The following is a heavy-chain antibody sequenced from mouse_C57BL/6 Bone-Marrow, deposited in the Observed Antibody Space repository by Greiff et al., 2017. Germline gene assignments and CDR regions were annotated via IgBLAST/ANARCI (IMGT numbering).Heavy chain of an antibody. CDR1: GYAFTNYL. D-gene: IGHD4-1*01. CDR3: ARSKNWDSWFAY. V-gene: IGHV1-54*01. J-gene: IGHJ3*01. Sequence: QVQLQQSGAELVRPGTSVKVSCKASGYAFTNYLIEWVKQRPGKGLEWIGVINPGSGGTNYNEKFKGKATLTADKSSSTAYMQLSSLPSEDSAVYFCARSKNWDSWFAYWGQGTLVTVSA. CDR2: INPGSGGT.